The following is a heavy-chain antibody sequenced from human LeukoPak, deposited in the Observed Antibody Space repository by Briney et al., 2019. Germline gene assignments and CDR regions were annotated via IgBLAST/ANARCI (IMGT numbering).Heavy chain of an antibody. J-gene: IGHJ4*02. Sequence: ASVKVSCKASGYTFTGYYMHWVRQAPGQGLEWMGWINPNSGGTNYAQKFQGRVTMTRDTSISTAYMELSRLRSDDTAVYYCARTYDSSGSGFDYRGQGTLVTVSS. D-gene: IGHD3-22*01. CDR2: INPNSGGT. CDR3: ARTYDSSGSGFDY. V-gene: IGHV1-2*02. CDR1: GYTFTGYY.